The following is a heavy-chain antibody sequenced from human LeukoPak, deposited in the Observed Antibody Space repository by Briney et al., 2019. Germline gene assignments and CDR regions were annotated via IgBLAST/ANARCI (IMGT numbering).Heavy chain of an antibody. D-gene: IGHD6-19*01. CDR2: INHSGNT. J-gene: IGHJ6*03. CDR1: GGSFSGYY. V-gene: IGHV4-34*01. Sequence: PSETLSLTCAVYGGSFSGYYWSWIRQPPGKGLEWIGEINHSGNTNYNPSLKSRVTISVDTSKNQFSLKLSSVTAADTAVYYCARVGYSSGTTVMDVWGKGTTVTVPS. CDR3: ARVGYSSGTTVMDV.